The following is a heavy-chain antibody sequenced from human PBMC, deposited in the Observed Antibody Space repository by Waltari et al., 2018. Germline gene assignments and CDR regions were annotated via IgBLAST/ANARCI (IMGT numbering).Heavy chain of an antibody. CDR2: IRHPGST. Sequence: QVQLQQWGAGLLGPSETLSLTCAVHGASFRDYYWGWVRQPPGKGLAWIGQIRHPGSTNYNPSLKSRVTISIDTPRSQFSLRLSSVTAADTALYFCTRGGNYDFWSHRPFVDPWGQGTLVTVSS. J-gene: IGHJ5*02. V-gene: IGHV4-34*01. D-gene: IGHD3-3*01. CDR3: TRGGNYDFWSHRPFVDP. CDR1: GASFRDYY.